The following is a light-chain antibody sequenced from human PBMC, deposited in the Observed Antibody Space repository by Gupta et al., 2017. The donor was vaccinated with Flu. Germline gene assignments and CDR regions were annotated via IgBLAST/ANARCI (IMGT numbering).Light chain of an antibody. V-gene: IGLV3-9*01. CDR2: KDS. Sequence: GKTARSTCGGEKSGYRNVHWQQKKPAQAPVLVIFKDSNRPAGIPERYSGSNATNTATLTISRAQEGEEAEYYCQVGDGSNADVFGGGTKLTVL. CDR1: KSGYRN. CDR3: QVGDGSNADV. J-gene: IGLJ2*01.